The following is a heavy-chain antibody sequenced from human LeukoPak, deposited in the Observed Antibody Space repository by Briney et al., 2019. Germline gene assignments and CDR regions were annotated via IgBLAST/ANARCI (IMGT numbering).Heavy chain of an antibody. J-gene: IGHJ4*02. CDR3: ARRYFDY. CDR2: IKQDGSEK. V-gene: IGHV3-7*01. CDR1: GFTVSSNY. Sequence: PGGSLGLSCAASGFTVSSNYMSWVRQAPGKGLEWAANIKQDGSEKYYVDSVKGRFTISRDNAKNSLFLQMNSLRAEDTAVYYCARRYFDYWGQGTLVTVSS.